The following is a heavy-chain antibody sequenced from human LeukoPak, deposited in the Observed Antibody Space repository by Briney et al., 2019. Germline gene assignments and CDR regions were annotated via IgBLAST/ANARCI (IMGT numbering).Heavy chain of an antibody. V-gene: IGHV4-4*02. CDR3: ARGVHRGGWFIDY. Sequence: SETLSLTCAVSGGSISSSNWWSWVRQPPGKGLEWIGEIYHSGSTNYNPSLKSRVTISVDTSKNQFSLKLSSVTAADTAVYYCARGVHRGGWFIDYWGQGTLVTVSS. CDR1: GGSISSSNW. J-gene: IGHJ4*02. CDR2: IYHSGST. D-gene: IGHD2-15*01.